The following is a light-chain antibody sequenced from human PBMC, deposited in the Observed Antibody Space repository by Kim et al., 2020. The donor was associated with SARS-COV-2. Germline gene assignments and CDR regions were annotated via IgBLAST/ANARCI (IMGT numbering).Light chain of an antibody. CDR1: QSVLYSPNNKNY. CDR3: QQYLSTPLT. Sequence: ANIDLKSSQSVLYSPNNKNYLTWYQQKPGQPPKLLIYWASVRDSGVPDRFSGSGSGTDFTLTISGLQAEDVAVYYCQQYLSTPLTFGGGTKVDIK. CDR2: WAS. J-gene: IGKJ4*01. V-gene: IGKV4-1*01.